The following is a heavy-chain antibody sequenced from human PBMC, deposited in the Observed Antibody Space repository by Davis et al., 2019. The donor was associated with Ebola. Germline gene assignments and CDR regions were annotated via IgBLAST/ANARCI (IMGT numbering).Heavy chain of an antibody. CDR2: IYYSGNT. J-gene: IGHJ4*02. CDR1: GGSIFAYY. Sequence: PSETLSLTCSVPGGSIFAYYWSWVRQPPGKALEWIGYIYYSGNTNYNPSLESRVTMSVDTSKNQFSLNLASVTASDTAVYYCVRTHYGVNSHFDYWGQGTLVTVSS. V-gene: IGHV4-59*08. D-gene: IGHD4/OR15-4a*01. CDR3: VRTHYGVNSHFDY.